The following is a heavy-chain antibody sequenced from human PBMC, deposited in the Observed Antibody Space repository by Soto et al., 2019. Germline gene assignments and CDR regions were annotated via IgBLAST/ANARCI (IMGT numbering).Heavy chain of an antibody. CDR2: ISTSGTTI. CDR3: AYGGSCDH. D-gene: IGHD1-26*01. Sequence: GGSLRLSCAASGFSFNTYEMNWVRQAPGKGLEWVSYISTSGTTIYNADSVKGRFTISRDNGKNSLYLQMNSLRAEDTAVYYCAYGGSCDHWGQGTQVTVSS. J-gene: IGHJ4*02. V-gene: IGHV3-48*03. CDR1: GFSFNTYE.